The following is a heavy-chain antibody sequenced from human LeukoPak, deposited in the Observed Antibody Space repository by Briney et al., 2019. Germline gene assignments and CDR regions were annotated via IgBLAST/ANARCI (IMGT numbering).Heavy chain of an antibody. J-gene: IGHJ4*02. CDR3: ARGPPMTTFHFDY. D-gene: IGHD4-11*01. V-gene: IGHV1-2*02. Sequence: GASVKVSCKASGYTFTGYYMHWVRQAPGQGLEWMGWINPNSGGTNYAQKFQGRVTMTRDTSTSTVYMELSSLRSEDTAVYYCARGPPMTTFHFDYWGQGTLVTVSS. CDR1: GYTFTGYY. CDR2: INPNSGGT.